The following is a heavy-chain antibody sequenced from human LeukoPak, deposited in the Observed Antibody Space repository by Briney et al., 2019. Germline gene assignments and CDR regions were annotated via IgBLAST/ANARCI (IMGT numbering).Heavy chain of an antibody. CDR1: GYAFTGYN. D-gene: IGHD2-2*01. CDR3: ASSIVYCSSTSCYFN. V-gene: IGHV1-2*02. CDR2: INPNSGGT. Sequence: GASVKVSCKASGYAFTGYNMHWVRQAPGQGLEWMAWINPNSGGTNYAQKFQGRVTLTRDTSISTAYMELSRLRSDDTAVYYCASSIVYCSSTSCYFNWGQGTLVTVSS. J-gene: IGHJ4*02.